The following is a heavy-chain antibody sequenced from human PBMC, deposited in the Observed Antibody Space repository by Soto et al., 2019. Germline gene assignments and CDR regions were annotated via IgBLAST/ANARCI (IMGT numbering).Heavy chain of an antibody. V-gene: IGHV1-2*04. Sequence: ASVKVSCKASGYTFTGYYMHWVRQAPGQGLEWMGWINPNSGGTNYAQKFQGWVTMTRDTSISTAYMELSRLRSDDTAVYYCARGYYDSSGYYYIDYWGQGTLVTVSS. D-gene: IGHD3-22*01. CDR2: INPNSGGT. CDR1: GYTFTGYY. J-gene: IGHJ4*02. CDR3: ARGYYDSSGYYYIDY.